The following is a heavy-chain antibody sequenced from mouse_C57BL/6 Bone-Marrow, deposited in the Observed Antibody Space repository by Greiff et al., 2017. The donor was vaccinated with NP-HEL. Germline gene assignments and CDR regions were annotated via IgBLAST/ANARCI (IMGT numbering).Heavy chain of an antibody. J-gene: IGHJ4*01. Sequence: VQLQQSGPELVKPGASVKISCKASGYTFTDYYVNWVKQSHGKSLEWIGDINPNNGGTSYNQKFKGKATLTVDKSSSTAYMELRSLTSEDSAVYYCARATCYDYDGAMDYWGQGTSVTVSS. CDR1: GYTFTDYY. CDR3: ARATCYDYDGAMDY. V-gene: IGHV1-26*01. D-gene: IGHD2-4*01. CDR2: INPNNGGT.